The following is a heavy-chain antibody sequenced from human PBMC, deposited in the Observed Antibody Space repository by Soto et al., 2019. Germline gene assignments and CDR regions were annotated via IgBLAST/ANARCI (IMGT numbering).Heavy chain of an antibody. CDR3: VKRGRNWWAFDF. D-gene: IGHD2-8*02. V-gene: IGHV3-23*01. J-gene: IGHJ3*01. CDR2: IGGTDGDSDGVP. Sequence: VQLLESGGDLVQPGGSLRLSCVASGFILNNYAMSWVRQAPGKGLEWASTIGGTDGDSDGVPWYEDSVKGRFTISREGSANTLFLDMENLRVEESALYYCVKRGRNWWAFDFWGQGTTVVVSS. CDR1: GFILNNYA.